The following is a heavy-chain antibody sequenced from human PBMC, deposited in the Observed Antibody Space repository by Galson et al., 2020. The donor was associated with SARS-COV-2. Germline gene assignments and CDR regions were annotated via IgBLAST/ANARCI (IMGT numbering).Heavy chain of an antibody. J-gene: IGHJ6*02. V-gene: IGHV3-49*03. CDR3: ARFGPYLTEARPTPPDQYYYGVDV. Sequence: GGSLRLSCTASGFNFVDYGVNWFRQAPGKGLECVGFIRSKAYGGTADYAASVRGRFTISRDDSKTLAYLQMDSLKTEDTAVYSCARFGPYLTEARPTPPDQYYYGVDVWGQGTTVTVSS. CDR1: GFNFVDYG. D-gene: IGHD3-9*01. CDR2: IRSKAYGGTA.